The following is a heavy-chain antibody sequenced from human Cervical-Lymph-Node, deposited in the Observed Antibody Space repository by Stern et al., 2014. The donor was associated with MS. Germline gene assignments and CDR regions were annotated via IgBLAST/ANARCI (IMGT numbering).Heavy chain of an antibody. V-gene: IGHV1-69*18. CDR1: GGTSTKYA. Sequence: QVQLVESGAEVKKPGSSVTVSCKASGGTSTKYAISWARQAPGQGLEWMGRIMPIFRATYSAQRIQGRVTLTADEYKSTAYMELSSLTSEDTAIYYCSTYGDDFGMDIWGQGTTVTVSS. J-gene: IGHJ6*02. CDR3: STYGDDFGMDI. CDR2: IMPIFRAT. D-gene: IGHD4-17*01.